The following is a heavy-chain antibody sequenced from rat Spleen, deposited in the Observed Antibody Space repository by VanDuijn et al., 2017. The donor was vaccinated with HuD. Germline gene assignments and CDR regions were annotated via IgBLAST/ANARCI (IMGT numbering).Heavy chain of an antibody. D-gene: IGHD1-1*01. CDR2: ISPGGGNT. Sequence: EVQLVESGGGLVQPGRSLKLSCVVSGFTFSDYNMAWVRPTPKKGLEWVASISPGGGNTFYRDSVKGRFTISRDNAKTTLYLQMDSLRSEDTATYYCARRYYSGFDYWGQGVMVTVSS. V-gene: IGHV5S23*01. CDR1: GFTFSDYN. CDR3: ARRYYSGFDY. J-gene: IGHJ2*01.